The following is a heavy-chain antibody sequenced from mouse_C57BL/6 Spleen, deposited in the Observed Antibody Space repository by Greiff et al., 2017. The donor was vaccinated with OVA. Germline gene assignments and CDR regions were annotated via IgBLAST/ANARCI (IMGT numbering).Heavy chain of an antibody. V-gene: IGHV3-3*01. D-gene: IGHD2-1*01. J-gene: IGHJ1*03. CDR1: GFSINSDCY. CDR2: TFYSGIT. Sequence: EVQLQQSGPSLVRPSQTLSLTCTVTGFSINSDCYWIWIRQFPGNKLEYIGYTFYSGITYYNPSLESRTYIPRDTSKNQFSLKLSAVTTEDTATYYCARGAYGNYWYFEVWGTETTVTVSS. CDR3: ARGAYGNYWYFEV.